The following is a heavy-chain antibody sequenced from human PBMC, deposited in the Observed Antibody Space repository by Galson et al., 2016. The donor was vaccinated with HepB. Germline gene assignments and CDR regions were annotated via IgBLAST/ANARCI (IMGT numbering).Heavy chain of an antibody. Sequence: SLRLSCAASGFTFDDYAMHWVRQAPGKGLEWVSGITWNNSSLGYAESVRGRVTISRDNAKNSLYLQMNSLRVEDTALYYCAKDSEGWRIAARPFYFFDSCGQGTHVTVSS. CDR1: GFTFDDYA. J-gene: IGHJ4*02. CDR2: ITWNNSSL. CDR3: AKDSEGWRIAARPFYFFDS. D-gene: IGHD6-25*01. V-gene: IGHV3-9*01.